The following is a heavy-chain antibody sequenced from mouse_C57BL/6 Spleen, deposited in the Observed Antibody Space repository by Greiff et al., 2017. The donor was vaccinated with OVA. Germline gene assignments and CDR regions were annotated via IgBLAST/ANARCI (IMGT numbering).Heavy chain of an antibody. J-gene: IGHJ2*01. CDR3: ARTLYYYGSSPDY. V-gene: IGHV1-64*01. Sequence: QVQLKQPGAELVKPGASVKLSCKASGYTFTSYWMHWVKQRPGQGLEWIGMIHPNSGSTNYNEKFKSKATLTVDKSSSTAYMQLSSLTSEDSAVYYGARTLYYYGSSPDYWGQGTTLTVSS. CDR2: IHPNSGST. CDR1: GYTFTSYW. D-gene: IGHD1-1*01.